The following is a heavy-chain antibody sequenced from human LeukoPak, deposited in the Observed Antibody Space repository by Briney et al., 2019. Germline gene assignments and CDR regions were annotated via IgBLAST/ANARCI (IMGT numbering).Heavy chain of an antibody. CDR1: GGTFSSYA. V-gene: IGHV1-69*04. CDR2: IIPILGIA. Sequence: SVKVSCKASGGTFSSYAISWVRQAPGQGLEWMGRIIPILGIANYAQKFQGRVTITADKSTSTAYMELSSLRSEDTAVYYCARGGVVPAAIDYWGQGTLVTASS. J-gene: IGHJ4*02. D-gene: IGHD2-2*01. CDR3: ARGGVVPAAIDY.